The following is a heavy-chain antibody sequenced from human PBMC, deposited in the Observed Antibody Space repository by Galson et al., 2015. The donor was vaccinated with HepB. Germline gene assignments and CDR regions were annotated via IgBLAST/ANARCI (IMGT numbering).Heavy chain of an antibody. CDR3: AKDEVQGLSYYDIWGGYSSNRVHYYYDMDV. V-gene: IGHV3-30-3*02. CDR1: GFTFSNYA. D-gene: IGHD3-3*01. J-gene: IGHJ6*02. CDR2: ISYDGRNS. Sequence: SLRLSCAASGFTFSNYAMHWVRQAPGKGLEWVAVISYDGRNSNYTDSVKGRFTVSRDNSKNTLYLQLNSLRAEDTALYYCAKDEVQGLSYYDIWGGYSSNRVHYYYDMDVWGQGTTVTVS.